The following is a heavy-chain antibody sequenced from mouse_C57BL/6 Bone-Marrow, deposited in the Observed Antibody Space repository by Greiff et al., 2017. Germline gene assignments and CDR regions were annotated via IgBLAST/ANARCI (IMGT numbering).Heavy chain of an antibody. CDR2: INPGSGGT. J-gene: IGHJ1*03. V-gene: IGHV1-54*01. CDR1: GYAFTNYL. CDR3: ARGRYWYFDV. Sequence: VQLQQSGAELVRPGTSAKVSCKASGYAFTNYLIEWVKQRPGQGLEWIGVINPGSGGTNYNEKFKGKATLTADKSSSTAYMQLSSLTSEDSAVYFCARGRYWYFDVWGTGTTVTVSS.